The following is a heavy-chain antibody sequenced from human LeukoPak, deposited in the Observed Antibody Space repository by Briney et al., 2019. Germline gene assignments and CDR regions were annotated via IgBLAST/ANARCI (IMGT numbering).Heavy chain of an antibody. Sequence: ASVKVSCKASGYTFTSYDINWVRQAPGQGLEWMGIINPSGGSTSYAQKFQGRVTMTRDMSTSTVYMELSSPRSEDTAVYYCASPAYCGGDCYSTMGYWGQGTLVTVSS. D-gene: IGHD2-21*02. J-gene: IGHJ4*02. CDR2: INPSGGST. CDR1: GYTFTSYD. CDR3: ASPAYCGGDCYSTMGY. V-gene: IGHV1-46*01.